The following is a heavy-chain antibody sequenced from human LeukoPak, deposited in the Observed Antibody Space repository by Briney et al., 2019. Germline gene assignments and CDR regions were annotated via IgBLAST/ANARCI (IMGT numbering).Heavy chain of an antibody. CDR1: GFTFSSYG. J-gene: IGHJ3*02. CDR2: IWYDGSNK. V-gene: IGHV3-33*01. D-gene: IGHD5-18*01. Sequence: GRSLRLSCAASGFTFSSYGMHWVRQAPGKGLEWVAVIWYDGSNKYYADSVKGRFTISRDYSKNTLYLQMNSLRAEDTAVYYCARGYSYGHDAFDIWGQGTMVTVSS. CDR3: ARGYSYGHDAFDI.